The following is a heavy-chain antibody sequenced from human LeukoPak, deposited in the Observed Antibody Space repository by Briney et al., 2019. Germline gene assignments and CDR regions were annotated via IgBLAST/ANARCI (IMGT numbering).Heavy chain of an antibody. Sequence: PGGSLRLSCAASGFSFSSYRMNWVRQAPGKGLEWVAFISSNNGYIYYADSVKGRFTISRDNGENSLHLQKNSLRAEDAAVYYCARDLGTRKSIAFADWGQGTLVTVSS. CDR1: GFSFSSYR. D-gene: IGHD6-6*01. V-gene: IGHV3-21*01. J-gene: IGHJ4*02. CDR2: ISSNNGYI. CDR3: ARDLGTRKSIAFAD.